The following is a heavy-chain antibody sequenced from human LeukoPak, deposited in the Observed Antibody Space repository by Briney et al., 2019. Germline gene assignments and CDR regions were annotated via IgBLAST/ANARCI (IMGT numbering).Heavy chain of an antibody. Sequence: GGSLRLSCAASGLTFSSYAMNWVRQAPGKGLEWVSFISGSGDTTYYADSVKGRFTISRDSSKNTLYLQMNSLRAGDTAVYYCAKSRGESRGASNYWGQGTLVTVSS. V-gene: IGHV3-23*01. CDR3: AKSRGESRGASNY. CDR2: ISGSGDTT. CDR1: GLTFSSYA. J-gene: IGHJ4*02. D-gene: IGHD1-26*01.